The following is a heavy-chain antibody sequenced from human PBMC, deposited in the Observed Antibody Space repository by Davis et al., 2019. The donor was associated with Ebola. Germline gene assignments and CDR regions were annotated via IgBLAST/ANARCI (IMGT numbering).Heavy chain of an antibody. Sequence: GGSLRLSCKGSGYIFSKYWIGWVRQTPEEGLEWMGIIYPGDSNSKYSPSFQGQVTISADKSISTAYLQWSSLKASDTAMYYCARFRSRNYYYYGMDVWGQGTTVTVSS. CDR2: IYPGDSNS. CDR1: GYIFSKYW. J-gene: IGHJ6*02. CDR3: ARFRSRNYYYYGMDV. D-gene: IGHD1-14*01. V-gene: IGHV5-51*01.